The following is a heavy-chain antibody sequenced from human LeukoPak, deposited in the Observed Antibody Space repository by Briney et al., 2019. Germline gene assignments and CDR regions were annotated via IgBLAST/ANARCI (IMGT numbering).Heavy chain of an antibody. Sequence: SETLSLTCTVSGGSISSQYWSWIRPPPGKGLEWIGDIYYSGSTNYNPSLKSRVTISVDTSKNQFSLKLSSVTAADTAVYYCAKESGSVWSGIPVRRYFDLWGRGTLVTVSS. CDR1: GGSISSQY. CDR3: AKESGSVWSGIPVRRYFDL. CDR2: IYYSGST. J-gene: IGHJ2*01. V-gene: IGHV4-59*11. D-gene: IGHD3-3*01.